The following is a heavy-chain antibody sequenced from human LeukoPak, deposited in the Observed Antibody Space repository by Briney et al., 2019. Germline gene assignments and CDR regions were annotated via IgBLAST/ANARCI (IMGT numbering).Heavy chain of an antibody. V-gene: IGHV3-49*03. CDR1: GFTFGDYA. D-gene: IGHD4-17*01. CDR2: IRSQGYGGTT. J-gene: IGHJ4*02. CDR3: DSGGHGDYFRY. Sequence: GGSLRLSCTASGFTFGDYAISWLRQAPGKGLEWVGFIRSQGYGGTTEYAASVEGRFTISRDDFKSIAYLQMNSLKTEGTAVYYCDSGGHGDYFRYRGQGTLVTVSS.